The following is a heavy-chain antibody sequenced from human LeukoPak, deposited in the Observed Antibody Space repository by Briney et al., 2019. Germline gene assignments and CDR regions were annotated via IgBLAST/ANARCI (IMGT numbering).Heavy chain of an antibody. J-gene: IGHJ5*02. CDR2: INEDGIEK. Sequence: GGSLRLSCAASGFTLSSFWMNWARQAPGKGLEWVANINEDGIEKHYVDSVRGRFTISRDNAKNSLYLQMDSLRADDTAVYYCARGRGIALWGQGTLVTVSS. CDR1: GFTLSSFW. CDR3: ARGRGIAL. V-gene: IGHV3-7*05.